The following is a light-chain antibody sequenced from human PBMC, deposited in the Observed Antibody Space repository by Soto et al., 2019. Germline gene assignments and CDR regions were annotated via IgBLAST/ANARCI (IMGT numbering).Light chain of an antibody. CDR3: HQYKSYPWT. V-gene: IGKV1-5*03. Sequence: DIQMTQSPFTQSASVGDRVIITCRASQSISNWLAWYQQKPGRAPTLLIHKASSLESGVPSRFSGTGSGTEFTLTISSLQPDDFATYYCHQYKSYPWTFGQGTKVEIK. CDR1: QSISNW. CDR2: KAS. J-gene: IGKJ1*01.